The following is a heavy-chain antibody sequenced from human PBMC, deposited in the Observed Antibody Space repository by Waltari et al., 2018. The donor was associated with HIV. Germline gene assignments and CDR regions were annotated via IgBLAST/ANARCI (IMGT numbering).Heavy chain of an antibody. CDR2: ISWNSGSI. V-gene: IGHV3-9*01. J-gene: IGHJ4*02. CDR3: AKSTFGVVIRGAPDY. D-gene: IGHD3-3*01. CDR1: GFTFDDYA. Sequence: EVQLVESGGGLVQPGRSLRRTCAASGFTFDDYAMNWIRPAAGKGLELVSCISWNSGSIGYADSVKGLFTISRDNAKNSLYLQMNSLRAEDTALYYCAKSTFGVVIRGAPDYWGQGTLVTVSS.